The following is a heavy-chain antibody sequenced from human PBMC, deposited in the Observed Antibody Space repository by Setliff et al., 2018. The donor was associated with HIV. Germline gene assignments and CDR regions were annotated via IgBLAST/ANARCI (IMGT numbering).Heavy chain of an antibody. V-gene: IGHV5-51*01. CDR2: IYPGDSAT. CDR1: GYTFSDNW. J-gene: IGHJ3*02. CDR3: TRQGDYHILTGYYSGPHDAFDI. Sequence: HGESLKISCKGSGYTFSDNWIGWVRQMPGKGLEWIGVIYPGDSATRYGPSFQGQVSISADLSITTAYLQWSSLKASDTAIYYCTRQGDYHILTGYYSGPHDAFDIWGQGTMVTVSS. D-gene: IGHD3-9*01.